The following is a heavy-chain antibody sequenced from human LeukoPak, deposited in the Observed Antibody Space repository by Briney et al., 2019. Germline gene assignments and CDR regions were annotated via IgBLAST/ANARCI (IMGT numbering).Heavy chain of an antibody. J-gene: IGHJ5*02. D-gene: IGHD6-25*01. Sequence: SETLSLTCAVYGVSFGGYSWSWIRQPPGKGLEWIGEINHSGSSNYNPSLKSRVTISVDTSKNQFSLKLTSLTAADAAVYYCARRPNWGSGHGFDPWGQGTLVTVSS. CDR2: INHSGSS. CDR1: GVSFGGYS. CDR3: ARRPNWGSGHGFDP. V-gene: IGHV4-34*01.